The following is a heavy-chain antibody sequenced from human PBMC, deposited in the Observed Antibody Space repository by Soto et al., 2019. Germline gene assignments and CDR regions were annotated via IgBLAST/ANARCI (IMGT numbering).Heavy chain of an antibody. Sequence: QVQLVESGGGVVQPGRSLRLSCAASGFTFSSYGMHWVRQAPGKGLEWVAVISYDGSNKYYADSVKGRFTISRDNSKNTGYLQMNSLRAEDTGVYCWAKQAQGAWYFDLWGRGTLVTVSS. CDR3: AKQAQGAWYFDL. CDR2: ISYDGSNK. D-gene: IGHD3-16*01. CDR1: GFTFSSYG. J-gene: IGHJ2*01. V-gene: IGHV3-30*18.